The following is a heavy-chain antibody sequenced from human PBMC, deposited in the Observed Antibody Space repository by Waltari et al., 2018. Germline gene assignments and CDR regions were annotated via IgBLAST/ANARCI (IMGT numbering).Heavy chain of an antibody. CDR1: GCTFSSND. V-gene: IGHV3-13*01. CDR3: ATISSVAIH. J-gene: IGHJ6*02. Sequence: EVQLVESGGGLVQPGGSLRLPCAAAGCTFSSNDMHWVRQATGKGLEWVSAISSTGYTYYAASVRGRFTISRENAQRSVYLQMNSLRAGDTALYYCATISSVAIHWGQGTTVTVSS. D-gene: IGHD2-15*01. CDR2: ISSTGYT.